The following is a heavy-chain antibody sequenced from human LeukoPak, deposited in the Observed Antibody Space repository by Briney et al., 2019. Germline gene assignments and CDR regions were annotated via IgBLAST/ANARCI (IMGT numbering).Heavy chain of an antibody. V-gene: IGHV1-18*04. Sequence: ASVKVSCKASGYTFTGHYMHWFRQAPGQGLEWVGWINSNIGDTHYTQKLQGRVTMTTDTSTSTAYMELRSLRSDDTAAYYCARENEQWLVGSYFDYWGQGTLVTVSS. CDR3: ARENEQWLVGSYFDY. CDR2: INSNIGDT. D-gene: IGHD6-19*01. J-gene: IGHJ4*02. CDR1: GYTFTGHY.